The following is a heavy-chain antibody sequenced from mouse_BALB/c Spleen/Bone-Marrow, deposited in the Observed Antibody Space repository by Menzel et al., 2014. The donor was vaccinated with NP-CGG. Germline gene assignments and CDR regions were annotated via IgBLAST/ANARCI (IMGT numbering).Heavy chain of an antibody. CDR3: ARDKGGILFDY. V-gene: IGHV7-3*02. J-gene: IGHJ2*01. CDR2: IRNKANGYTT. D-gene: IGHD1-1*02. Sequence: VHLQQPGGGLVQPGGSLRLSCAPSGFTFTDYYMNWVRQPPGKALEWLGFIRNKANGYTTEYSASVKGRFTISRDNSQSILYLQMNTLRAEDSATYYCARDKGGILFDYWGQGTTLTVSS. CDR1: GFTFTDYY.